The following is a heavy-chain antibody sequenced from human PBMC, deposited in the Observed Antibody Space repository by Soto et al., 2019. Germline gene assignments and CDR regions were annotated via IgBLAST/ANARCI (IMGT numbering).Heavy chain of an antibody. CDR2: FDPEDGET. D-gene: IGHD3-22*01. CDR3: ATELYYYDSSGPLRAFDI. Sequence: ASVKVSCKVSGYILTELSMHWVRQAPGKGLEWMGGFDPEDGETIYAQKFQGRVTMTEDTSTDTAYMELSSLRSEDTAVYYCATELYYYDSSGPLRAFDIWGQGTMVTVSS. J-gene: IGHJ3*02. V-gene: IGHV1-24*01. CDR1: GYILTELS.